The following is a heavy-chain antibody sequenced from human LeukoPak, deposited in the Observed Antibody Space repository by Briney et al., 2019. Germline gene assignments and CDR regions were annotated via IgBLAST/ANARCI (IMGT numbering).Heavy chain of an antibody. Sequence: SETLSLTCAVSGGSISSSNWWSWVRQPPGKGLEWIGSIYHSGSTYYNPSLKSRVTISVDTSKNQFSLKLSSVTAADTAVYYCARGGGIAAAGTVDYWGQGTLVTVSS. CDR2: IYHSGST. D-gene: IGHD6-13*01. V-gene: IGHV4-4*02. CDR3: ARGGGIAAAGTVDY. J-gene: IGHJ4*02. CDR1: GGSISSSNW.